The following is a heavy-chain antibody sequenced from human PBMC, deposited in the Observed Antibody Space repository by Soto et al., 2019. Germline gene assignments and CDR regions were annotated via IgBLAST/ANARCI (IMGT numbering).Heavy chain of an antibody. J-gene: IGHJ4*02. Sequence: SETLSLTCAVSGYSISSGYYLGWILQPPGKGLEWIGSIYHSGSTYYNPSLKSRVTISVDTSKNQFSLKLSSVTAADTAVYYCARGSVVATIYFDYWGQGTLVTVSS. V-gene: IGHV4-38-2*01. D-gene: IGHD5-12*01. CDR2: IYHSGST. CDR3: ARGSVVATIYFDY. CDR1: GYSISSGYY.